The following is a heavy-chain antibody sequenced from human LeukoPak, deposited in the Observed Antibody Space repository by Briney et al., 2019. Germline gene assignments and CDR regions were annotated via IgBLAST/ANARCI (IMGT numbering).Heavy chain of an antibody. CDR1: GYTFSSYY. V-gene: IGHV1-46*01. CDR3: ASGGHIRVYDSNPYYGHY. Sequence: GASVKVSCKASGYTFSSYYMFWVRQAPGQGLEWMGIINPSRGSTSYAQRFQGGVTMTRDMSTSTVYMELSSLRFEDTAFYYCASGGHIRVYDSNPYYGHYWGQGTLVTVSS. CDR2: INPSRGST. J-gene: IGHJ4*02. D-gene: IGHD3-22*01.